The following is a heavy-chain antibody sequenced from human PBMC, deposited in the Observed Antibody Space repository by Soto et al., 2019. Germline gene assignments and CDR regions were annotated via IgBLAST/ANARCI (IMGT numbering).Heavy chain of an antibody. CDR2: INPNSGGT. Sequence: ASVKVSCKASGYTFTGYYMHWVRQAPGQGLEWMGWINPNSGGTNYAQKFQGRVTMTRDTSISTAYMELSRLRSDDTAVYYCARAPVGKAARPDYWGQGTLVTSPQ. J-gene: IGHJ4*02. D-gene: IGHD6-6*01. V-gene: IGHV1-2*02. CDR1: GYTFTGYY. CDR3: ARAPVGKAARPDY.